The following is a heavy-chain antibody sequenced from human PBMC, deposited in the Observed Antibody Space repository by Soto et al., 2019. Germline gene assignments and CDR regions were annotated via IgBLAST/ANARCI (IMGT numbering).Heavy chain of an antibody. CDR2: IKSKTDGGTT. CDR1: GFTFSNAW. J-gene: IGHJ4*02. Sequence: GVSLRLSCAASGFTFSNAWMSWVRQAPGKGLEWVGRIKSKTDGGTTSYAAPVKGRFTIARDDSKNTLYLQMNSLQTEDTAVYYCTTAWIRAVAGRMDYWGQRTLGTVS. CDR3: TTAWIRAVAGRMDY. V-gene: IGHV3-15*01. D-gene: IGHD6-19*01.